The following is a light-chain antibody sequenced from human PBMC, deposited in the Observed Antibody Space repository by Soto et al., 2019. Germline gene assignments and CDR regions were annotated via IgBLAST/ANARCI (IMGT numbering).Light chain of an antibody. CDR1: SSDVGGYNY. CDR2: EVS. J-gene: IGLJ1*01. Sequence: QSALTQPASVSGSPGQSITISCTGTSSDVGGYNYVSWYQQHPGKAPKLMIYEVSNRPSGVSNRFSGSKSGNTASLTISGLQYEDEADYYCSSYTSSSTRVFGTGTKLTVL. V-gene: IGLV2-14*01. CDR3: SSYTSSSTRV.